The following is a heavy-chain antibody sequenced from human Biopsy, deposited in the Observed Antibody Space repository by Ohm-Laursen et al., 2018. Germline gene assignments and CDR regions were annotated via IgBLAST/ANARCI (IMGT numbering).Heavy chain of an antibody. Sequence: ASVKVSCKTSGYNFISYSINWVRQAPGQGLEWMGWLNPVSGNSNFGQKFRGRVTVTSDTSISTAYMELSGLTSDDTATYYCGRAVRNQLLTDPWGQGTLVTVTS. CDR1: GYNFISYS. J-gene: IGHJ5*02. V-gene: IGHV1-8*01. CDR2: LNPVSGNS. CDR3: GRAVRNQLLTDP. D-gene: IGHD1-7*01.